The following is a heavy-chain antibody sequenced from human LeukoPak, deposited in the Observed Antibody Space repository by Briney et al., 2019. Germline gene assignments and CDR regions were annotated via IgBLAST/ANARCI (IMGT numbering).Heavy chain of an antibody. D-gene: IGHD2-2*01. CDR1: GYTFTGDH. CDR3: ARDYCSSTSCLFDY. J-gene: IGHJ4*02. CDR2: INPNSGDT. Sequence: GASVKVSCTASGYTFTGDHMHWVRQAPGQGLEWMGRINPNSGDTNYAQKFQGRVTMTRDTSISTAYMELSRLRSDDTAVYYCARDYCSSTSCLFDYWGQGTLVTVSS. V-gene: IGHV1-2*06.